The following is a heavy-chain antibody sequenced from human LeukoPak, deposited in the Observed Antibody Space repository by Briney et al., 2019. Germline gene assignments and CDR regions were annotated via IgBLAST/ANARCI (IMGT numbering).Heavy chain of an antibody. CDR3: ARGASGYSYGLDAFDI. CDR2: ISSSGSSI. CDR1: GFTFSSYE. D-gene: IGHD5-18*01. V-gene: IGHV3-48*03. Sequence: GGSLRLSCAASGFTFSSYEMNWVRQAPGKGLEWVSYISSSGSSIYYADSVKGRFTISRDNAKNSLYLQMNSLRAEDTAVYYCARGASGYSYGLDAFDIWGQGTMVTVSS. J-gene: IGHJ3*02.